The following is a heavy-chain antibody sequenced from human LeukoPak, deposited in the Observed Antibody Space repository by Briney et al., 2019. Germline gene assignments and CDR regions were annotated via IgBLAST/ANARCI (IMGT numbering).Heavy chain of an antibody. D-gene: IGHD2-2*01. V-gene: IGHV6-1*01. CDR1: GDSVYSNSAA. CDR3: ARGPPYCSSTRCRD. J-gene: IGHJ4*02. Sequence: SQTLSLTCAISGDSVYSNSAAWNWIRQSPSRGLEWLGRPYYRSKWYNAYAVSVKSRITIDPDTSKNQFSLQLNSVTPEDTAVYYCARGPPYCSSTRCRDWGQGTLVTVSS. CDR2: PYYRSKWYN.